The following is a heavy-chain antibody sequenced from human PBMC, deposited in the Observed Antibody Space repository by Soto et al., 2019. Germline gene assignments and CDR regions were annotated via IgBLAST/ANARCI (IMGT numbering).Heavy chain of an antibody. CDR2: IYYSGST. CDR3: ARVRVPYYYGMDV. D-gene: IGHD3-10*01. V-gene: IGHV4-30-4*01. CDR1: GDSITNVDYY. J-gene: IGHJ6*02. Sequence: SETLSLTCTVSGDSITNVDYYWSWIRQPPGKGLEWIGYIYYSGSTYYNPSLKSRITISVDTSKNQFSLKLTSVTAADTAVYFCARVRVPYYYGMDVWGQGTAVTVSS.